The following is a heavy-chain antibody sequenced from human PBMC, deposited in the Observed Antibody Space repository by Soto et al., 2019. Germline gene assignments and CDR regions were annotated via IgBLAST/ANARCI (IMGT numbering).Heavy chain of an antibody. CDR1: GGSISSGNYY. D-gene: IGHD5-18*01. CDR3: ARDGIKLWLSGRDRFGP. J-gene: IGHJ5*02. Sequence: PSETLSLTCIVSGGSISSGNYYWSWIRQSPGKGLEGIGYIYSTGSSYYNPSLRSRVSMSVDTSKNQFSLNVSSVTAADTAVYFCARDGIKLWLSGRDRFGPWGQGTLVTVSS. CDR2: IYSTGSS. V-gene: IGHV4-30-4*01.